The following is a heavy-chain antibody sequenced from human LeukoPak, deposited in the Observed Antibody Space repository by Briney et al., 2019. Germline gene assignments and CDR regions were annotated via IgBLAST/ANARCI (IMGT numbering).Heavy chain of an antibody. Sequence: RASVKVSCKASGYTFTSYGINWVRQAPGQGLEWMGWISVYNGNTNYAQKLQGRVTMTTDTSTSTAYMELSSLRSEDTAVYYCSRDFPTYYYDSSGYANFDYWGQGTLVTVSS. CDR2: ISVYNGNT. J-gene: IGHJ4*02. V-gene: IGHV1-18*01. CDR3: SRDFPTYYYDSSGYANFDY. D-gene: IGHD3-22*01. CDR1: GYTFTSYG.